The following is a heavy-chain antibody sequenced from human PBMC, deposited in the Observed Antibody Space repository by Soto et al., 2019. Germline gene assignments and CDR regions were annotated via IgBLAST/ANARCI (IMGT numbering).Heavy chain of an antibody. CDR2: IIPILGIA. D-gene: IGHD3-16*01. CDR1: GGTFSSYT. V-gene: IGHV1-69*02. J-gene: IGHJ3*02. Sequence: QVQLVQSGAEVKKPGSSVKVSCKASGGTFSSYTISWVRQAPGQGLEWMGRIIPILGIANYAQKFQGRVTITADKSTRTAYMELSSLRSEDTAEYYCAMGETIYHAFDIWGQGTMVTVSS. CDR3: AMGETIYHAFDI.